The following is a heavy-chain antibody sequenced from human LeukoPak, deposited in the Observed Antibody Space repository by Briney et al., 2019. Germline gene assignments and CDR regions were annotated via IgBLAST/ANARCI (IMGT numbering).Heavy chain of an antibody. V-gene: IGHV4-61*02. J-gene: IGHJ3*02. CDR1: GGSISSGSYY. CDR3: ERVAPYYYDSSGYHDAFDI. Sequence: RPSQTLSLTCTVAGGSISSGSYYWSWIRQPAGKGLEWIERIYTSGSTNYNPSLKSRVTISVDTSKNQFSLKLTSVTPADTAVYYCERVAPYYYDSSGYHDAFDIWGQGTMVTVSS. D-gene: IGHD3-22*01. CDR2: IYTSGST.